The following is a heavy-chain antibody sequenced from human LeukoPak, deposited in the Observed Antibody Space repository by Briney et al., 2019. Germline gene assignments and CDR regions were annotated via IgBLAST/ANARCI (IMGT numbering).Heavy chain of an antibody. CDR2: ISSSGSTI. J-gene: IGHJ6*03. V-gene: IGHV3-11*01. D-gene: IGHD2-2*01. CDR1: GFTFSDYY. Sequence: GGSLRLSCAASGFTFSDYYMSWIRQAPGKGPEWVSYISSSGSTIYYADSVKGRFTISRDNAKNSLYLHMNSLRAEDTAVYYCARDGGRVPAANYWYYYMDVWGKGTTVTVSS. CDR3: ARDGGRVPAANYWYYYMDV.